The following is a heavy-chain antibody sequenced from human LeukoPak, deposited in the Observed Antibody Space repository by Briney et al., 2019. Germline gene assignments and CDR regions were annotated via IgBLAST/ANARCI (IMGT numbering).Heavy chain of an antibody. D-gene: IGHD4-17*01. Sequence: PGGSLRLSCAASGFSFNSYGMHWVRQAPGKGLEWVGVISDDGRRKDYADSVKGRFTISRDNSKDTLYLQMNSLRAEDTAVYYCAKRPSDYGDYVSYFDYWGQEPWSPSPQ. CDR3: AKRPSDYGDYVSYFDY. CDR1: GFSFNSYG. CDR2: ISDDGRRK. V-gene: IGHV3-30*18. J-gene: IGHJ4*01.